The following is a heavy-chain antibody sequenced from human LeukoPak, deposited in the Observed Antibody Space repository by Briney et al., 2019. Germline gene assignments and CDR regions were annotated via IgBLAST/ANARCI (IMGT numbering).Heavy chain of an antibody. CDR1: GFTFSSYG. D-gene: IGHD3-22*01. J-gene: IGHJ5*02. CDR3: ARDLGQYYDTSDNWFDP. Sequence: GGSLRLSCAASGFTFSSYGMSWVRQAPGKGLEWVSAISGSGGSTYYADSVKGRFTISRDNAKNTLYLQMNSLRAEDTAVYYCARDLGQYYDTSDNWFDPWGQGTLVTVSS. V-gene: IGHV3-23*01. CDR2: ISGSGGST.